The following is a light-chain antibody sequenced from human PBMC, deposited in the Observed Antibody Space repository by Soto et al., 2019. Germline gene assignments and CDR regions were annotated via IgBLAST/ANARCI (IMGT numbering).Light chain of an antibody. V-gene: IGLV1-47*01. Sequence: QSVLTQPPSASGTPGQRVTISCSGRSSNIGSNYVYWYQQLPGTAPKLLIYRNNQRPSGVPDRFSGSKSGTSVSLAISGLRSEDEADYYCAAWDDSPSGYVVFGGGT. J-gene: IGLJ2*01. CDR1: SSNIGSNY. CDR2: RNN. CDR3: AAWDDSPSGYVV.